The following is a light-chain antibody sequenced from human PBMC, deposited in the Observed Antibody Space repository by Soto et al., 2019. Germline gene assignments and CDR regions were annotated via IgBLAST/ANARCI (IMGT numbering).Light chain of an antibody. Sequence: GDRVAITCRASQGISSYLAWYQQKPGKAPKLLIYDASTLQSGVPSRFSGSGSGTEFTLTISSLQPEDFATYDCQQLNSYPITFGQGTRLEIK. J-gene: IGKJ5*01. CDR2: DAS. V-gene: IGKV1-9*01. CDR3: QQLNSYPIT. CDR1: QGISSY.